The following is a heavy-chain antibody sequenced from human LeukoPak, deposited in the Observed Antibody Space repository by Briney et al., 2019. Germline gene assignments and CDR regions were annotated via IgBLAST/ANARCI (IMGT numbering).Heavy chain of an antibody. CDR2: IYYSGST. J-gene: IGHJ6*03. D-gene: IGHD6-13*01. V-gene: IGHV4-59*12. Sequence: SETLSLTCTVSGGSISSYYWSWIRQPPGKGLEWIGYIYYSGSTNYNPSLKSRVTISVDTSKNQFSLKLSSVTAADTAVYYCARCPSGSSYYYYYMDVWGKGTTVTVSS. CDR3: ARCPSGSSYYYYYMDV. CDR1: GGSISSYY.